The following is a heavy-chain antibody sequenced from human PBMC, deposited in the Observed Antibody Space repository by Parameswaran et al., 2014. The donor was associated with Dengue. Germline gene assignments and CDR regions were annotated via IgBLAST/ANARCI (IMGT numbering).Heavy chain of an antibody. CDR3: ATIRAGPFDY. D-gene: IGHD6-13*01. Sequence: PGKGLEWIGSIFHSGKTYYSPSLKSRVTLFVDTAKNQFSLRLSSVTAADTAMYYCATIRAGPFDYWGQGTLVTVSS. CDR2: IFHSGKT. V-gene: IGHV4-39*01. J-gene: IGHJ4*02.